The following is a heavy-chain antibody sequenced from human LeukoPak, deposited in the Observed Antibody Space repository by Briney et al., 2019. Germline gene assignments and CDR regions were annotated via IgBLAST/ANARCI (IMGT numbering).Heavy chain of an antibody. J-gene: IGHJ4*02. CDR1: GGSISSSSYY. Sequence: PSETLSLTCTVSGGSISSSSYYWGWIRQPPGKGLEWIGYIYYSGSTNYNPSLKSRVTISVDTSKNQFSLKLSSVTAADTAVYYCARRGSSGWLAHFDYWGQGTLVTVSS. CDR3: ARRGSSGWLAHFDY. CDR2: IYYSGST. V-gene: IGHV4-61*05. D-gene: IGHD6-19*01.